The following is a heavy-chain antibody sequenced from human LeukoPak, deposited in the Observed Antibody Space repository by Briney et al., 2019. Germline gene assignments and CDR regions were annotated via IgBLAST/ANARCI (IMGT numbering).Heavy chain of an antibody. V-gene: IGHV3-30-3*01. J-gene: IGHJ4*02. Sequence: GGSLRLSCAASGFTFSSYAMHWVRQAPGKGLEWVAVISYDGSNKYYADSVKGRFTISRDNSKNTLYLQMNSLRADDTALYYCARHHYYFDHWGQGTLVTVSS. CDR1: GFTFSSYA. CDR2: ISYDGSNK. CDR3: ARHHYYFDH.